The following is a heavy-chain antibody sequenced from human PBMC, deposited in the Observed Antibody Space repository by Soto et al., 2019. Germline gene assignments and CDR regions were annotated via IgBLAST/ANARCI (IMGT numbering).Heavy chain of an antibody. CDR3: AKMREDWNDDRIMDV. J-gene: IGHJ6*04. CDR1: GFTFSSYA. V-gene: IGHV3-23*01. CDR2: ISGSGGST. D-gene: IGHD1-1*01. Sequence: WGSLRLSCAASGFTFSSYAMSWVRQAPGKGLEWVSAISGSGGSTYYADSVKGRFTISRDNSKNTLCLQMNSLRAEDTAVYYCAKMREDWNDDRIMDVWGKGTTVTVSS.